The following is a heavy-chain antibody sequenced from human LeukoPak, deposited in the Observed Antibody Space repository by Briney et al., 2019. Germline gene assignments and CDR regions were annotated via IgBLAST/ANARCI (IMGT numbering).Heavy chain of an antibody. D-gene: IGHD3-22*01. Sequence: SQTLSLTCNVSGGSISSGGYYWSWIRQHPGKGLQWIGYIYYSGSTYYNPSLKSRVTISVDTSKNQFSLKLSSVIASDTAMYYCARQLDYYDKRDYWGQGTLVTVAS. J-gene: IGHJ4*02. CDR3: ARQLDYYDKRDY. CDR1: GGSISSGGYY. V-gene: IGHV4-31*03. CDR2: IYYSGST.